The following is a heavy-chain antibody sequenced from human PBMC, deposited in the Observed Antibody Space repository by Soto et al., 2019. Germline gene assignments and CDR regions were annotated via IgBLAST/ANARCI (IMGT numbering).Heavy chain of an antibody. J-gene: IGHJ4*02. D-gene: IGHD3-3*01. Sequence: RGSLRLSCVDFGFPFSSDPMSWVRQAPGKGLEWVSAISGSGGSTYYADSVKGRFTISRDNSKNTLYLQMNSLRAEDTAVYYCAKDDGITIFEVVIIPHYWGQGTPVTVS. V-gene: IGHV3-23*01. CDR3: AKDDGITIFEVVIIPHY. CDR1: GFPFSSDP. CDR2: ISGSGGST.